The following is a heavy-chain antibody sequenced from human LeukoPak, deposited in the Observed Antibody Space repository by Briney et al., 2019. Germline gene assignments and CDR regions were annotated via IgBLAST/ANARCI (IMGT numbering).Heavy chain of an antibody. D-gene: IGHD1-1*01. Sequence: SVKVSCKASGYTFTSYYMHWVRQAPGQGLEWMGGIIPIFGTANYAQKFQGRVTITTDESTSTAYMELSSLRSEDTAVYYCARSSGTTPFDPWGRGTLVTVSS. J-gene: IGHJ5*02. CDR3: ARSSGTTPFDP. V-gene: IGHV1-69*05. CDR1: GYTFTSYY. CDR2: IIPIFGTA.